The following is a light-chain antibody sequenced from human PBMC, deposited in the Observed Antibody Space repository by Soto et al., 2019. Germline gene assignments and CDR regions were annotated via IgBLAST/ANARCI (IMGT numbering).Light chain of an antibody. CDR1: SSNIGNNY. V-gene: IGLV1-51*01. CDR2: DNN. Sequence: QSVLTQPPSVSAAPGQKVTISCSGSSSNIGNNYVSWYQQLPGTAPKLLIYDNNKRPSGIPDRFSGSKSGTSATLGITGLQTGAEADYYCGTWDSSLSAGRVFGPGPSSPS. J-gene: IGLJ1*01. CDR3: GTWDSSLSAGRV.